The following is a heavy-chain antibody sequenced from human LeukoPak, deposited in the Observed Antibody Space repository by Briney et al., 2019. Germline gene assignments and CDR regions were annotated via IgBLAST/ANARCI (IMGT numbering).Heavy chain of an antibody. V-gene: IGHV4-30-2*01. CDR2: IYHSGST. Sequence: PSQTLSLTCTVSGVSISSSGYCWSWIRQPPGKGLEWIGYIYHSGSTYYNPSLKSRVTISVDRSKNQFSLKLSSVTAADTAVYYCSGVSTLGGRWFDLWGQGTLVTVSS. CDR3: SGVSTLGGRWFDL. J-gene: IGHJ5*02. D-gene: IGHD2-15*01. CDR1: GVSISSSGYC.